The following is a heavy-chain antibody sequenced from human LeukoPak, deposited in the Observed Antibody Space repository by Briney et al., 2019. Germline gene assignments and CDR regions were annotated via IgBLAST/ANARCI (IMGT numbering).Heavy chain of an antibody. V-gene: IGHV3-23*01. CDR2: ISGSGGNT. J-gene: IGHJ4*02. CDR1: GFTFNNYA. Sequence: AGGSLGLSCAASGFTFNNYAMSWVRQAPGKGLEWVSSISGSGGNTYYADSVKGRFTISRDNSKNTLYLQMNSLRAADTAVYYCAKDRRITMAGTVDYFDYWGQGTLVTVSS. D-gene: IGHD6-19*01. CDR3: AKDRRITMAGTVDYFDY.